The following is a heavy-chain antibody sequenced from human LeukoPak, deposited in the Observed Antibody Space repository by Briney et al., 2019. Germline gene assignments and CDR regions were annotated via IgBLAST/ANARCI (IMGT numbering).Heavy chain of an antibody. CDR1: AFTFSNYA. CDR3: AKDQAVAGHPLDY. J-gene: IGHJ4*02. Sequence: GGSLRLSCAASAFTFSNYAMSWVRQAPGKGLEWVAFIRYDGNNKYYADSVKGRFTISRDNSKNMLYLQMNSLRADDTAVYYCAKDQAVAGHPLDYWGQGTLVTVSS. V-gene: IGHV3-30*02. D-gene: IGHD6-19*01. CDR2: IRYDGNNK.